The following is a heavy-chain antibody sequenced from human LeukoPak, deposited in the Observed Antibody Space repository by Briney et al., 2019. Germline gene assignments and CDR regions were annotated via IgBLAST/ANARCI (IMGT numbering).Heavy chain of an antibody. J-gene: IGHJ4*02. CDR3: ARARGTLQDSSLGGDPTNY. CDR1: GYTFTNYV. CDR2: INTNTGNP. V-gene: IGHV7-4-1*02. D-gene: IGHD4-11*01. Sequence: ASVKVSCKASGYTFTNYVINWVRQAPGQGLEWMGWINTNTGNPAYAQGFTGRFVFSLDTSVSTAYLQINSLKAEDTAVYYCARARGTLQDSSLGGDPTNYWGQGTLVTVSS.